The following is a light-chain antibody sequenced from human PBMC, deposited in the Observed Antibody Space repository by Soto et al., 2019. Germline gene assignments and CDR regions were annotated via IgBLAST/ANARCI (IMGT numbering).Light chain of an antibody. J-gene: IGKJ2*01. V-gene: IGKV1-39*01. CDR2: GAC. Sequence: DIRMTQSPSSLSASVGDRVNIKCRASKSISTDFNCYQHKPGTDPNLLIYGACRLQSGFPSRYTGSGSRTDFTLTNSNLQPEDSAAYICQQSNNSPYTCREGTRLEIK. CDR1: KSISTD. CDR3: QQSNNSPYT.